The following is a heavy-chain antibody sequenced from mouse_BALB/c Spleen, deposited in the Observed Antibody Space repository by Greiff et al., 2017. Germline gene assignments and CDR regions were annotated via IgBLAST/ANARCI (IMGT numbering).Heavy chain of an antibody. J-gene: IGHJ3*01. D-gene: IGHD2-3*01. CDR2: ISSGGSYT. CDR1: GFTFSSYA. CDR3: ARKIYDGYYGFAY. Sequence: EVQLVESGGGLVKPGGSLKLSCAASGFTFSSYAMSWVRQSPEKRLEWVAEISSGGSYTYYPDTVTGRFTISRDNAKNTLYLEMSSLRSEDTAMYYCARKIYDGYYGFAYWGQGTLVTVSA. V-gene: IGHV5-9-4*01.